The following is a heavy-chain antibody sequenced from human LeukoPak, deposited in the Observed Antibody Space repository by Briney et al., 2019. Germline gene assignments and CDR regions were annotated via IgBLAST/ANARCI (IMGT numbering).Heavy chain of an antibody. V-gene: IGHV4-34*01. CDR2: INHSGST. J-gene: IGHJ4*02. Sequence: KPSETLSLTCAVYGGSFSGYYWSWIRQPPGKGLEWIGEINHSGSTNYNPSLKSRVTISVDTSKNQFSLKLSSVTAADTAVYYCARAPPGCSSTSCYATRFDYWGQGTLVTVSS. D-gene: IGHD2-2*01. CDR3: ARAPPGCSSTSCYATRFDY. CDR1: GGSFSGYY.